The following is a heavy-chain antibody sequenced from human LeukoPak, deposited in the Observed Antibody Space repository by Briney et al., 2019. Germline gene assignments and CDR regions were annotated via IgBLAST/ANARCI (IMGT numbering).Heavy chain of an antibody. D-gene: IGHD2-15*01. CDR2: INPNSGGT. V-gene: IGHV1-2*02. CDR3: ARALLSSVDSWFDP. CDR1: GYTFTGYY. J-gene: IGHJ5*02. Sequence: ASVKVSCKASGYTFTGYYMHWVRQAPGQGLAWMGWINPNSGGTNYAQKFQGRVTMTRDTSISTAYMELSRLRSDDTAVYYCARALLSSVDSWFDPWGQGTLVTVSS.